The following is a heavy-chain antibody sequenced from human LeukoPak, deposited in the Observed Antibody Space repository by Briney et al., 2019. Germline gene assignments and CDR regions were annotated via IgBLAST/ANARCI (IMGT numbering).Heavy chain of an antibody. J-gene: IGHJ4*02. CDR1: GFIFKSQD. CDR2: ISGSGTTA. V-gene: IGHV3-23*01. Sequence: GGSLRLSCVGIGFIFKSQDMNWVRQAPGKGLEWVSSISGSGTTAWYADAVKGRFTISRDNSKNTLFLQMNSLRAEDTAVYYCTRNMGLDSWGQGTLVTVST. CDR3: TRNMGLDS. D-gene: IGHD2/OR15-2a*01.